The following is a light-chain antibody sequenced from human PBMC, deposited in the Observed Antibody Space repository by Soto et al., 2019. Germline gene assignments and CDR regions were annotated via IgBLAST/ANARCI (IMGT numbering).Light chain of an antibody. J-gene: IGLJ1*01. CDR1: ISDVGSYGP. V-gene: IGLV2-23*01. CDR3: CSYVGARTYV. CDR2: EGN. Sequence: QSVLTQPASVSGSPGQSITISCTGSISDVGSYGPVSWYQQHPGQVPKLIIYEGNRRPSGVSRRFSGSKSGNTASLPISRLQAEDEAEYYCCSYVGARTYVFGTGTKVTVL.